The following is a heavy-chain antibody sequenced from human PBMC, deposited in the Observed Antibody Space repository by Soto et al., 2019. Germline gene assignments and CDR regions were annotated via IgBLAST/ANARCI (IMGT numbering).Heavy chain of an antibody. Sequence: QVQLVESGGGVVQPGTSLRLSCVGSGFIFRSYVIHWVRQAPGKGLEWVALTSYDGSNTYYDDSVKGRFTISRDNSRNTLDLQMDSLRLEDTALYYFALWGTTGGLDGWGQGTLVSVSS. CDR1: GFIFRSYV. V-gene: IGHV3-30*19. CDR2: TSYDGSNT. CDR3: ALWGTTGGLDG. J-gene: IGHJ4*02. D-gene: IGHD3-10*01.